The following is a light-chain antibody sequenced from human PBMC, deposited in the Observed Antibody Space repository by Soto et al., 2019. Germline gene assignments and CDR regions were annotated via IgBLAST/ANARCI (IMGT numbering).Light chain of an antibody. V-gene: IGKV1-33*01. CDR2: DAS. Sequence: DSQMTQSPASLSASVGDRVPITCQASQDISTYFNWYQQKPGKAPKLLIYDASNLETGVPSRVSGSGSGTHFTVTIRSLQPEDMATYYCQQYHNLPPLTFGGGTKGELK. CDR3: QQYHNLPPLT. CDR1: QDISTY. J-gene: IGKJ4*01.